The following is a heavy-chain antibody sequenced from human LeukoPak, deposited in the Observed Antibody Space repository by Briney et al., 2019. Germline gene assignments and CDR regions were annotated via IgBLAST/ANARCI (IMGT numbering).Heavy chain of an antibody. V-gene: IGHV3-23*01. D-gene: IGHD5-12*01. CDR3: ARNENSGWGYFDY. J-gene: IGHJ4*02. CDR1: GFTFSKFA. CDR2: ISGSGGST. Sequence: GGSLRLSCAASGFTFSKFAMSWVRQAPGKGLEWVSAISGSGGSTYYADSVKGRFTISRDNSKNMVYLQMNSLRAEDTAVYYCARNENSGWGYFDYWGQGTLVTVSS.